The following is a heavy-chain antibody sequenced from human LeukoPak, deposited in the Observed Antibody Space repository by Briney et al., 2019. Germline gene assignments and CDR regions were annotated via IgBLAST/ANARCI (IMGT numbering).Heavy chain of an antibody. CDR1: GLPFSSYA. V-gene: IGHV3-23*01. Sequence: GGSLRLSCAASGLPFSSYAMSWVRQAPGKGLEWVSANSGSGGSTYYADSVKGRFTISRDNSKNKLYLQMTSLRAEDTAVYYCAKDFQAWIQLWFWDYWGQGTLVTVSA. J-gene: IGHJ4*02. D-gene: IGHD5-18*01. CDR3: AKDFQAWIQLWFWDY. CDR2: NSGSGGST.